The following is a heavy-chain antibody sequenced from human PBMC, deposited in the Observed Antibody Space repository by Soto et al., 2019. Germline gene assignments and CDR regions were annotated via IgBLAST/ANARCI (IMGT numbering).Heavy chain of an antibody. CDR3: ARGKGYCSTSSCRECGSCYYDY. CDR2: VNHSGST. J-gene: IGHJ4*02. V-gene: IGHV4-34*01. D-gene: IGHD2-2*01. Sequence: SETLSLTCAVYGGSFSGYYWTWIRQPPGKGLEWIGEVNHSGSTNYNPSLKSRVTISVDTSNNQFSLKMSSVTAADTSVYYCARGKGYCSTSSCRECGSCYYDYWGQGALVTVSS. CDR1: GGSFSGYY.